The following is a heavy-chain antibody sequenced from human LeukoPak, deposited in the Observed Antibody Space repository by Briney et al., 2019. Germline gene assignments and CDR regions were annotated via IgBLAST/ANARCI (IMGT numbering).Heavy chain of an antibody. CDR2: IYYSGST. J-gene: IGHJ4*02. CDR1: GGSISSYY. Sequence: ETLSLTCTVSGGSISSYYWSWIRQPPGKGLEWIGYIYYSGSTNYNPSLKSRVTISVDASKNQFSLKLSSVTAADTAVYYCARSGGSGSYYLYWGQGTLVTVSS. CDR3: ARSGGSGSYYLY. V-gene: IGHV4-59*08. D-gene: IGHD3-10*01.